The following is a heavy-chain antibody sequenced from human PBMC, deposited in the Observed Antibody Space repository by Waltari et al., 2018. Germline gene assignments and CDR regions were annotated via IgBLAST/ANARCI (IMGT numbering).Heavy chain of an antibody. J-gene: IGHJ6*02. D-gene: IGHD6-19*01. CDR2: IYSGGST. Sequence: EVQLVESGGGLIQPGGSLRLSCAASGFTVSSNYMRWVRQAPGKGLAWVSVIYSGGSTYYADSVKGRFTISRDNSKNTLYLQMNSLRAEDTAVYYCARVPPTHSSLLKSMDVWGQGTTVTVSS. V-gene: IGHV3-53*01. CDR1: GFTVSSNY. CDR3: ARVPPTHSSLLKSMDV.